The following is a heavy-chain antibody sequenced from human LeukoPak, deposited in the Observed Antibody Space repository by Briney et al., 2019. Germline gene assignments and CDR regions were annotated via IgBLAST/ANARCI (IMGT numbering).Heavy chain of an antibody. CDR2: IYYSGST. D-gene: IGHD5-18*01. Sequence: SQTLSLTCTVPGGSISSGGYYWSWIRQHPGKGLEWIGYIYYSGSTYYNPPLKSRVTISVDTSKNQFSLKLSSVTAADTAVYYCARGRYSYGDAFDIWGQGTMVTVSS. V-gene: IGHV4-31*03. J-gene: IGHJ3*02. CDR1: GGSISSGGYY. CDR3: ARGRYSYGDAFDI.